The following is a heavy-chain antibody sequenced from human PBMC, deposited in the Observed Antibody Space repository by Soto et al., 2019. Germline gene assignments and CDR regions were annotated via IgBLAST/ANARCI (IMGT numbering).Heavy chain of an antibody. CDR3: ARDSLMVVAATFGSYYYGMDV. J-gene: IGHJ6*02. CDR1: GGSISSYY. Sequence: SETLSLTCTVSGGSISSYYWSWIRQPAGKGLEWIGRIYTSGSTNYNPSLKSRVTMSVDTSKNQFSLKLSSVTAADTAVYYCARDSLMVVAATFGSYYYGMDVWGQGTKVTVSS. V-gene: IGHV4-4*07. CDR2: IYTSGST. D-gene: IGHD2-15*01.